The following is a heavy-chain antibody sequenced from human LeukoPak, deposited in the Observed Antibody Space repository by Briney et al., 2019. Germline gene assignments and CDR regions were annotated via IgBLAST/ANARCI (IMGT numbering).Heavy chain of an antibody. J-gene: IGHJ4*02. CDR2: INLGDSDT. CDR3: ARQPSVGYYDSSGYRFDY. CDR1: GYSFTSYW. Sequence: GESLKISCKGSGYSFTSYWIGWVRQMPGKGLGGLGIINLGDSDTRYSPSFQGRVTISADKSISTAYLQWSSLKASDTAMYYCARQPSVGYYDSSGYRFDYWGQGTLVTVSS. V-gene: IGHV5-51*01. D-gene: IGHD3-22*01.